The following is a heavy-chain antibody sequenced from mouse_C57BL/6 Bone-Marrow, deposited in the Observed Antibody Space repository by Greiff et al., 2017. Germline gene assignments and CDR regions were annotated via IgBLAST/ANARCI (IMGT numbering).Heavy chain of an antibody. CDR3: AREGRLLLGGYFDV. CDR1: GYTFTSYW. V-gene: IGHV1-69*01. Sequence: QVQLQQPGAELVMPGASVKLSCKASGYTFTSYWMHWVKQRPGQGLEWIGEIDPSDSYTNYNQKFKGKSTLTVDKSSSTAYMQLSSLTSEDSAVXYCAREGRLLLGGYFDVWGTGTTVTVSS. D-gene: IGHD1-1*01. CDR2: IDPSDSYT. J-gene: IGHJ1*03.